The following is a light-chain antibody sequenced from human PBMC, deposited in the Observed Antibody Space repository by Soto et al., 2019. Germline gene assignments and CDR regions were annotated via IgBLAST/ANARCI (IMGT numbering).Light chain of an antibody. V-gene: IGKV3-11*01. CDR2: DAS. CDR1: QRINSN. Sequence: DIVLTQSPATLSVSPGERATLSCRARQRINSNLAWYQHKPGQAPRLLIYDASNRATGIPARFSGSGSGTDFTLTISDVQPEDFALYYCHQRQSWPRTFGQGTKVDIK. CDR3: HQRQSWPRT. J-gene: IGKJ1*01.